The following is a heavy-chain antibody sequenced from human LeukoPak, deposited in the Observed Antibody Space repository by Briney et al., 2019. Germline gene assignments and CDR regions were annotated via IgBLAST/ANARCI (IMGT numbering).Heavy chain of an antibody. J-gene: IGHJ3*02. D-gene: IGHD3-10*01. CDR1: GFTFSSYN. CDR2: ISSSSSYI. CDR3: ARGGQNYYGSGSYSDAFDI. V-gene: IGHV3-21*01. Sequence: GGSLRLSCAASGFTFSSYNMNWVRQAPGKGLEWVSSISSSSSYIYYADSVKGRFTISRDNSKNSLYLQMNSLRAEDTAVYYCARGGQNYYGSGSYSDAFDIWGQGTMVTVSS.